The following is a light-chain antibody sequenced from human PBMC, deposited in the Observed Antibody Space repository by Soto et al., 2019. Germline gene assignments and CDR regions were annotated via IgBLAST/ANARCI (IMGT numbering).Light chain of an antibody. Sequence: QSALTQPASVSGSPGQSITISCTGTSSDVGSYNYVSWYQQHPGEAPKLMIYDVSNRPSGVSNRFSGSKSGNTASLTISGLQAEDEADYYCSSYTSSSTLEVFGTGTKLTVL. CDR1: SSDVGSYNY. CDR2: DVS. J-gene: IGLJ1*01. CDR3: SSYTSSSTLEV. V-gene: IGLV2-14*01.